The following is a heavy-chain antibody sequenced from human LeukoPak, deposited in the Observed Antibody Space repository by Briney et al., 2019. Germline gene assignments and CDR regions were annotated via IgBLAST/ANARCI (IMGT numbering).Heavy chain of an antibody. CDR2: ISSSRSYI. D-gene: IGHD6-13*01. V-gene: IGHV3-21*01. J-gene: IGHJ4*02. CDR1: GFAFSSYS. Sequence: GGSLRLSCAASGFAFSSYSMNWVRQAPGKGLEWVSFISSSRSYIYYADSVKGRFTISRDNAKNSLYLQMNSLRAEDTAVYYCARFIAAPYYFDYWGRGTLVTVSS. CDR3: ARFIAAPYYFDY.